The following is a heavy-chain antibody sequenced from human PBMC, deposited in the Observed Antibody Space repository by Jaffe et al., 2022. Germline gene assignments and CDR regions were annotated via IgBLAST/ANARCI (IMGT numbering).Heavy chain of an antibody. CDR2: IYYSGST. Sequence: QLQLQESGPGLVKPSETLSLTCTVSGGSISSSSYYWGWIRQPPGKGLEWIGSIYYSGSTYYNPSLKSRVTISVDTSKNQFSLKLSSVTAADTAVYYCARVPTTVTTTEEYYFDYWGQGTLVTVSS. CDR3: ARVPTTVTTTEEYYFDY. D-gene: IGHD4-17*01. J-gene: IGHJ4*02. V-gene: IGHV4-39*01. CDR1: GGSISSSSYY.